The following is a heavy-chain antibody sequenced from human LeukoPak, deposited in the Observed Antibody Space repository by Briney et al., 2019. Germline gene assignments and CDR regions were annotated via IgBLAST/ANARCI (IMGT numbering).Heavy chain of an antibody. CDR2: ISWNSGSI. V-gene: IGHV3-9*01. CDR3: AKTDTGWNSFFDY. J-gene: IGHJ4*02. D-gene: IGHD1-1*01. CDR1: GFTFDDYA. Sequence: HPGRSLRLSCAASGFTFDDYAMHWVRQAPGKGLEWVSGISWNSGSIGYADSVKGRFTISRDNAKNSLYLQMNSLRAEDTALYYCAKTDTGWNSFFDYWDQGTLVTVSS.